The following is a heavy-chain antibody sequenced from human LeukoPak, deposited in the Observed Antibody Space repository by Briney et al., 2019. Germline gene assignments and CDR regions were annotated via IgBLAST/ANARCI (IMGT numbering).Heavy chain of an antibody. V-gene: IGHV3-43*01. CDR2: ISWDGGIT. CDR3: AKDSNTGGYSFDS. CDR1: GFTFHHYS. Sequence: GGSLRLSCAASGFTFHHYSMHWVRQPPGKGLEWVSLISWDGGITYYADSVRGRFTISRDNSKHSLSLEMNSLRTEDTALYYCAKDSNTGGYSFDSWGQGTLVTVSS. J-gene: IGHJ4*02. D-gene: IGHD5-12*01.